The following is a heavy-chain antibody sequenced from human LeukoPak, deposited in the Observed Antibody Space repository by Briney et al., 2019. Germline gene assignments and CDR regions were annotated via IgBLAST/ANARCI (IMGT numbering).Heavy chain of an antibody. V-gene: IGHV3-23*01. CDR3: AKGVNDYGDPSDY. Sequence: GGSLRLSCAASGFTFSSYAMSWVRQARGKGLEWVSAISGSGGSTYYADSVKGRFTTSRDNSKNTLYLQMNSLRAEDTAVYYCAKGVNDYGDPSDYWGQGTLVTVSS. CDR1: GFTFSSYA. D-gene: IGHD4-17*01. CDR2: ISGSGGST. J-gene: IGHJ4*02.